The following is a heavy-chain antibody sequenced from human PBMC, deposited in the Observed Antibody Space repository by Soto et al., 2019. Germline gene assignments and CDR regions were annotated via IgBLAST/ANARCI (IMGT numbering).Heavy chain of an antibody. J-gene: IGHJ6*02. V-gene: IGHV3-23*01. CDR1: AFTVNSHA. Sequence: QLGGSLRLSCAASAFTVNSHAMSWVRQAPGKGLEWVASISGSGDGTYYGDSVKGRFTISRDSSSSTLYLQMNNLRGEDTAVYFCTKSRRGILMMYGFGGMDSVGQETTFAVSS. CDR2: ISGSGDGT. CDR3: TKSRRGILMMYGFGGMDS. D-gene: IGHD2-8*01.